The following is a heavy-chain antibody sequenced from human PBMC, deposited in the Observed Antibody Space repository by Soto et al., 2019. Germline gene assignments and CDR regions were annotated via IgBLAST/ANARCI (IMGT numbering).Heavy chain of an antibody. J-gene: IGHJ4*02. Sequence: PGGSLRLSCAVSGFTVSDNYMSWVRQAPGKGLEWVSVIYRSGSTYYADSVKGRFTISRDDSKNTLYLQMNSLRAEDTAVYYCARDLGPGYPDYWGQGTLVTVSS. CDR3: ARDLGPGYPDY. CDR1: GFTVSDNY. V-gene: IGHV3-66*01. D-gene: IGHD6-25*01. CDR2: IYRSGST.